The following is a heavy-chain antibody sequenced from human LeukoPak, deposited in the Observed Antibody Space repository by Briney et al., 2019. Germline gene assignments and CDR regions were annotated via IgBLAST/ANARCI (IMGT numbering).Heavy chain of an antibody. CDR3: ARTVGGSCNRGYSYGYFHWFDP. CDR1: GDSVSSNSAA. V-gene: IGHV6-1*01. J-gene: IGHJ5*02. D-gene: IGHD5-18*01. CDR2: TYYRSKWYN. Sequence: SQTLSLTCAISGDSVSSNSAAWNWIRQSPSRGLEWLGRTYYRSKWYNDYAVSVKSRITINPDTSKNQFSLQLNSVTAADTAVYYCARTVGGSCNRGYSYGYFHWFDPWGQGTLVTVSS.